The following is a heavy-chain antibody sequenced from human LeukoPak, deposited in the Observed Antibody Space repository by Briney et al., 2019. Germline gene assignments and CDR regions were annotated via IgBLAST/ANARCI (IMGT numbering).Heavy chain of an antibody. CDR1: GFTFNFYA. D-gene: IGHD4-11*01. CDR3: AKRRTYTDYSFDY. CDR2: ITGSGGTT. V-gene: IGHV3-23*01. Sequence: SGGSLRLSCAASGFTFNFYAMSWVRQAPGKGLEWVSEITGSGGTTDFAVSVKGRFTISRDSSKNTLYLQMNSLRAEDTAVYFCAKRRTYTDYSFDYWGQGTLVTVSS. J-gene: IGHJ4*02.